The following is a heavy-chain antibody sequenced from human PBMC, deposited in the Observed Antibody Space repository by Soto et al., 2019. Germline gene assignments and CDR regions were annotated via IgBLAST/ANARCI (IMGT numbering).Heavy chain of an antibody. J-gene: IGHJ6*02. CDR2: MNPNSGNT. CDR3: ARDNISYGMAV. V-gene: IGHV1-8*01. Sequence: QVQLVQSGAEVKKPGASVKVSCKASGYTFTSYDINWVRQATGQGLEWMGWMNPNSGNTGYAQKFQGRVPMTSHTSRLTAYMERSSLRSEETAGYYFARDNISYGMAVWGQGTTVTVSS. CDR1: GYTFTSYD.